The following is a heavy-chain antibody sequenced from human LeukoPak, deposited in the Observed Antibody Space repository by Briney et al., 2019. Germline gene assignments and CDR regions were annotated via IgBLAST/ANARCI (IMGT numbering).Heavy chain of an antibody. CDR1: GFTFSNAW. V-gene: IGHV3-15*01. D-gene: IGHD6-13*01. Sequence: GGSLRLSCAASGFTFSNAWMSWVRQAPGKGLEWVGRIKSKTDGGTTDYAAPVKGRFTISRDDSKNTLYLQMNSLKTEDTAVYYCTTDALYSSSWWYYFDYWGQGTLVTVSS. CDR2: IKSKTDGGTT. J-gene: IGHJ4*02. CDR3: TTDALYSSSWWYYFDY.